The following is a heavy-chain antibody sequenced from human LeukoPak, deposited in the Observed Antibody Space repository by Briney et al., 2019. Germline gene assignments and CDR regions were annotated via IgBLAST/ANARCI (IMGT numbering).Heavy chain of an antibody. CDR2: IYYSGST. Sequence: SETLSLTCTVSGVSISSYYWTWIRQPPGKGLEWIGYIYYSGSTNYNPSLKSRVTISLDRSKNQFSLNLRSVTAADTAVYYCATPYGYPSYWGQGTLVTVSS. CDR1: GVSISSYY. CDR3: ATPYGYPSY. J-gene: IGHJ4*02. D-gene: IGHD5-12*01. V-gene: IGHV4-59*01.